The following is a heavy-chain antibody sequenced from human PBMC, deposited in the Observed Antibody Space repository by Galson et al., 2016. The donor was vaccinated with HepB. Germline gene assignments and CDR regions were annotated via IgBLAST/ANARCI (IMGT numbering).Heavy chain of an antibody. Sequence: SLRLSCAASGFTFTSYWMNWVRQTPGKGLELVANTDQGGNNKYYVDSVQGRFTISRDNAKNSVVLQMNGLRAEDTAIYYCATLGHGTHDYWGQGTLVTVSS. V-gene: IGHV3-7*03. J-gene: IGHJ4*02. D-gene: IGHD3-16*01. CDR2: TDQGGNNK. CDR3: ATLGHGTHDY. CDR1: GFTFTSYW.